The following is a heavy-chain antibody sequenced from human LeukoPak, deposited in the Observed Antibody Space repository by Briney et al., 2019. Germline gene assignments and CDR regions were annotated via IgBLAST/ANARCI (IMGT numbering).Heavy chain of an antibody. CDR1: GGSLIGNY. CDR2: INHSGST. CDR3: ARGPGWFDP. V-gene: IGHV4-34*01. Sequence: PESLSLTCAVHGGSLIGNYWCWIRPPPGKGLGWIGEINHSGSTNYNTSLKSRVTISVDTSKNQFSLKLSSVTAADTAVYYCARGPGWFDPWGQGTLVTVSS. J-gene: IGHJ5*02.